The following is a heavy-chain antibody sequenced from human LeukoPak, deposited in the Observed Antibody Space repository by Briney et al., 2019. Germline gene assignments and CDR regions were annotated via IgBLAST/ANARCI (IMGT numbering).Heavy chain of an antibody. V-gene: IGHV4-34*01. CDR3: ARRPRAVAYDLYFDY. J-gene: IGHJ4*02. CDR2: INHSGST. D-gene: IGHD2-15*01. CDR1: GGSFSGYY. Sequence: SETLSLTCAVYGGSFSGYYWSWIRQPPGKGLEWIGEINHSGSTNYNPSLKSRVTISVDTSKNQFSLKLSSVTAADTAVYYCARRPRAVAYDLYFDYWGQGTLVTVSS.